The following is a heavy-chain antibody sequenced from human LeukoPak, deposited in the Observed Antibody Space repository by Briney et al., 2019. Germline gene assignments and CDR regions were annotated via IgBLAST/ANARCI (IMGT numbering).Heavy chain of an antibody. CDR1: GGSISSGGYY. CDR3: ARVLGGDGYNFDY. J-gene: IGHJ4*02. D-gene: IGHD5-24*01. V-gene: IGHV4-31*03. Sequence: SETLSLTCTVSGGSISSGGYYWSWIRQHPGKGLEWIGYIYYSGSTYYNPSLKSRVTISVDTSKNQFSLKLSSVTAADTAVYYCARVLGGDGYNFDYWGQGTLVTVSS. CDR2: IYYSGST.